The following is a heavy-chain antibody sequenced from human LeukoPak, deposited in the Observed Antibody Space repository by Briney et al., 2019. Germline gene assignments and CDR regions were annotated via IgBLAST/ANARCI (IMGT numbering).Heavy chain of an antibody. CDR3: ARAPPRGYYDTSGFYLGWFDP. CDR1: GGSISSYY. D-gene: IGHD3-22*01. J-gene: IGHJ5*02. V-gene: IGHV4-59*01. Sequence: SETLSLTCTVSGGSISSYYWSWIRQPPGKGLEWSGYIYYSGSTNYNPSLKRRATISVDTSKTQFSLKLSSVTAADTAVYYCARAPPRGYYDTSGFYLGWFDPWGQGTLVTVSS. CDR2: IYYSGST.